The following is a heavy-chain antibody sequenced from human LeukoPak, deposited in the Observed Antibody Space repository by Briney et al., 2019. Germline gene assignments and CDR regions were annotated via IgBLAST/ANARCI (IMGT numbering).Heavy chain of an antibody. CDR1: GFTFSKYG. CDR2: IWYDGYNK. CDR3: AREWGLIAVAGGPGY. D-gene: IGHD6-19*01. J-gene: IGHJ4*02. V-gene: IGHV3-33*01. Sequence: GGSLRLSCVAPGFTFSKYGMHWVRQAPGKGLEWLAIIWYDGYNKYYADSVKGRFTISRDNSKNTLFLEMTDLRAEDTAVYYCAREWGLIAVAGGPGYWGQGALVTVSS.